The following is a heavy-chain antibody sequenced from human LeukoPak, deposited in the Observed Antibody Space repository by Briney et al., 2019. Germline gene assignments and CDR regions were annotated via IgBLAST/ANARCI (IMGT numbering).Heavy chain of an antibody. V-gene: IGHV3-48*01. CDR3: ARDRFGGCFDY. CDR1: GFTFSSYD. J-gene: IGHJ4*02. CDR2: ISSNSITI. Sequence: GGSLRLSCAASGFTFSSYDFNWVRQAPGKGLEWVSFISSNSITIYYADSVKGRFTISRDNAKNELYLQMNSLRAEDTAVYYCARDRFGGCFDYWGQGTLVTVSS. D-gene: IGHD3-10*01.